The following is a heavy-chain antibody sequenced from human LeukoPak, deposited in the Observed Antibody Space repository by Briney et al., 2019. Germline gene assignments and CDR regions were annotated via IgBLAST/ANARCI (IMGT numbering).Heavy chain of an antibody. CDR3: ARKMAIVDY. CDR2: ISYDGSNE. V-gene: IGHV3-30*04. J-gene: IGHJ4*02. CDR1: GFTFSSYV. Sequence: GGSLRLSCAASGFTFSSYVMHWVRQAPGKGLEWVAIISYDGSNEYYADSVKGRFTISRDNSKNTLYLQMNSLRAADTAVYYCARKMAIVDYWGQGTLVTVSS. D-gene: IGHD5-24*01.